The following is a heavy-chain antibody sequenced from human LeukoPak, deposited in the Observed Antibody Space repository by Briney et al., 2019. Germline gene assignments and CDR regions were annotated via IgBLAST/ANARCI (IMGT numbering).Heavy chain of an antibody. CDR3: AGGDYEIDY. CDR2: IYYSGST. CDR1: GGSVSSGSYY. J-gene: IGHJ4*02. D-gene: IGHD2-21*02. V-gene: IGHV4-61*01. Sequence: PSETLSLTCTVSGGSVSSGSYYWSWIRQPPGKGLEWIGYIYYSGSTNYNPSLKSRVTISVDTSKNQFSLKLSSVTAADTAVYYCAGGDYEIDYWGQGTLVTVSS.